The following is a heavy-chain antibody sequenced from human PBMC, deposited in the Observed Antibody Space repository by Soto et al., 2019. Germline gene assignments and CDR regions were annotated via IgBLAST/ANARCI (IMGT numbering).Heavy chain of an antibody. CDR2: IYYSGST. Sequence: SETLSLACTVSGGSISSSSYYWGWIRQPPGKGLEWIGSIYYSGSTYYNPSLKSRVTISVDTSKNQFSLKLSSVTAADTAVYYCARHEHLLPGMAVWGQGTTVTVSS. J-gene: IGHJ6*02. V-gene: IGHV4-39*01. CDR3: ARHEHLLPGMAV. CDR1: GGSISSSSYY.